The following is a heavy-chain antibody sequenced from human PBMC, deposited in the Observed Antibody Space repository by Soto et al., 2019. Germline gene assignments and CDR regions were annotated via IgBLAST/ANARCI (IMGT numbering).Heavy chain of an antibody. V-gene: IGHV1-3*01. CDR2: INAGNGNT. CDR3: ARANRYCSGGSCYSDY. CDR1: GYTFTSYA. J-gene: IGHJ4*02. D-gene: IGHD2-15*01. Sequence: ASVKVSCKASGYTFTSYAMHWVRQAPGQRLEWMGWINAGNGNTKYSQKFQGRVTITRDTSASTAYMELSSLRSEGTAVYYCARANRYCSGGSCYSDYWGQGTLVTVSS.